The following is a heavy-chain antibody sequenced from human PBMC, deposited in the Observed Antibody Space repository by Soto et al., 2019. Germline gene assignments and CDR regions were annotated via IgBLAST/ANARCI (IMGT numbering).Heavy chain of an antibody. CDR3: AKDGTGGALASY. V-gene: IGHV3-48*01. Sequence: GGSLRLSCAASGFNFGGSDMNWVRQAPGEGLEWVSFIDTSGTVTFYADSMKGRFTVSRDNARNSLYLQMNSLRVEDMAIYYCAKDGTGGALASYWGPGALVTVSS. J-gene: IGHJ4*02. CDR2: IDTSGTVT. CDR1: GFNFGGSD. D-gene: IGHD6-19*01.